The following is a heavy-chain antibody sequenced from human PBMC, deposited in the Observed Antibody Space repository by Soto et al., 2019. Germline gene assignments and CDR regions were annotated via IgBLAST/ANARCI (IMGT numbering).Heavy chain of an antibody. CDR1: GFTFSSYG. CDR2: IWYDGSNK. J-gene: IGHJ4*02. Sequence: QVQLVESGGGVVQPGRSLRLPCAASGFTFSSYGMHWVRQAPGKGLEWVAVIWYDGSNKYYADSVKGRFTISRDNSKNTLYLQMNSLRAEDTAVYYCARDRFRYSSSHYCFDYWGQGTLVTVSS. CDR3: ARDRFRYSSSHYCFDY. D-gene: IGHD6-6*01. V-gene: IGHV3-30*19.